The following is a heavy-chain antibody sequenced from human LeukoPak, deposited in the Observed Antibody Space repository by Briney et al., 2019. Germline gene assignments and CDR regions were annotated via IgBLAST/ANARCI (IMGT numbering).Heavy chain of an antibody. CDR3: ARPPYYYDSSGYPDAFDI. CDR2: IYPGDSDT. D-gene: IGHD3-22*01. Sequence: TGESLKISCKGSGYSFTSYWIGWVRQLPGKGLEWMGIIYPGDSDTRYSPSFQGQVTISADKSISTAYLQWSSLKASDTAMYYCARPPYYYDSSGYPDAFDIWGQGTMVTVSS. V-gene: IGHV5-51*01. CDR1: GYSFTSYW. J-gene: IGHJ3*02.